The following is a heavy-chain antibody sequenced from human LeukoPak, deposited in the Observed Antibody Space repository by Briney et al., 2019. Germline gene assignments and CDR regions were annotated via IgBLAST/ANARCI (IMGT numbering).Heavy chain of an antibody. CDR3: ATSHYGDYK. CDR1: GFTVSSNR. D-gene: IGHD4-17*01. Sequence: QPGGSLRLSCAASGFTVSSNRMTWVRQAPGKGLEWVANIKQDGSEKYYVASVKGRFSISRDNAKNSLYLQMNSLRAEDTAVYYCATSHYGDYKWGQGTMVTVSS. J-gene: IGHJ3*01. CDR2: IKQDGSEK. V-gene: IGHV3-7*05.